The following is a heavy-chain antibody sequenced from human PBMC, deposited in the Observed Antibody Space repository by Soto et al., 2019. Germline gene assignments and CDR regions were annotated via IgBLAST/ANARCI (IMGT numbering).Heavy chain of an antibody. CDR1: GFSLSTSGMC. CDR3: ARIRSKGVRGVIPYFDY. Sequence: VSGPTLVNPTQTLTLTCTFSGFSLSTSGMCVSWIRQPPGKALEWLALIDWDDDKYYSTSLKTRLTISKDTSKNQVVLTMTNMDPVDTATYYCARIRSKGVRGVIPYFDYWGQGTLVTVSS. J-gene: IGHJ4*02. CDR2: IDWDDDK. D-gene: IGHD3-10*01. V-gene: IGHV2-70*01.